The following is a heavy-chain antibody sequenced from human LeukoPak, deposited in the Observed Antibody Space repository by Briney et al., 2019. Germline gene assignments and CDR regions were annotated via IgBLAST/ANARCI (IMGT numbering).Heavy chain of an antibody. CDR1: GYTFTGYY. J-gene: IGHJ3*02. Sequence: ASVKASCKASGYTFTGYYMHWLRQAPRQGLEWMGWINPNSGGTNYAQKFQGRVTMTRDTSISTAYMELSRLRSDDTAVYYCARGEANWYDAFDIWGQGTMVTVSS. D-gene: IGHD7-27*01. CDR3: ARGEANWYDAFDI. CDR2: INPNSGGT. V-gene: IGHV1-2*02.